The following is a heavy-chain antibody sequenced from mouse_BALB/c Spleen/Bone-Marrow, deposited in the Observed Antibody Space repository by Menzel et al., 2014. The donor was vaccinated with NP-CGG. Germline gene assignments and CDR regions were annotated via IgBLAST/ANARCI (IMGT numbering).Heavy chain of an antibody. D-gene: IGHD1-1*01. Sequence: QVQLQQSGPGLVAPSQSLSITCTVSGFSLTSYGVHWVRQPPGKGLEWLGLIWAGGSTNYNSALMSRLSISKDNSKSQVFLKMNSLQTDDTAMYYCARKDYGRRGGYFDVWGAGTTVTVSS. CDR2: IWAGGST. CDR3: ARKDYGRRGGYFDV. V-gene: IGHV2-9*02. J-gene: IGHJ1*01. CDR1: GFSLTSYG.